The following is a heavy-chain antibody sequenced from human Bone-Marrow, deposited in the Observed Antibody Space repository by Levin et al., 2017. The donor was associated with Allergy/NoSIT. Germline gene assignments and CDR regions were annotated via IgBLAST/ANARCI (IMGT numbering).Heavy chain of an antibody. CDR3: ARNVVTELIGTDWYFDL. CDR2: IIPIFGTA. V-gene: IGHV1-69*13. D-gene: IGHD1-1*01. Sequence: SVKVSCKASGGTFSSYAISWVRQAPGQGLEWMGGIIPIFGTANYAQKFQGRVTITADESTSTAYMELSSLRSEDTAVYYCARNVVTELIGTDWYFDLWGRGTLVTVSS. J-gene: IGHJ2*01. CDR1: GGTFSSYA.